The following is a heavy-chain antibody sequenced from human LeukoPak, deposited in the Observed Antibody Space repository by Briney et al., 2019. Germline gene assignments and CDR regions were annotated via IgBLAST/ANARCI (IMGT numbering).Heavy chain of an antibody. CDR3: ARALLGVAGFFDC. J-gene: IGHJ4*02. CDR1: GFTFGDYY. Sequence: PGGSVRLSCAASGFTFGDYYMSWIRQAPGKGLEWVSYISNSGTTTYYADSVKGRFTISRDNAKNSLYLQMNSLRAEDTAVYYCARALLGVAGFFDCWGQGTLVTVSS. V-gene: IGHV3-11*01. CDR2: ISNSGTTT. D-gene: IGHD1-26*01.